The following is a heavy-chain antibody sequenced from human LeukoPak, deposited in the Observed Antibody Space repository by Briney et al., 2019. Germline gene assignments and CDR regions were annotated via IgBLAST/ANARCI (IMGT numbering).Heavy chain of an antibody. CDR2: IYYSGST. J-gene: IGHJ1*01. Sequence: SETLSLTCTVSGGSISSGGYYWSWIRQHPGKGLEWIGYIYYSGSTYYNPSLKSRVTISVDASEKQISLSLRSVTAADTAMYYCANTTRVAPDGRAEYFQHWGQGTLAIVSS. V-gene: IGHV4-31*03. D-gene: IGHD5-12*01. CDR3: ANTTRVAPDGRAEYFQH. CDR1: GGSISSGGYY.